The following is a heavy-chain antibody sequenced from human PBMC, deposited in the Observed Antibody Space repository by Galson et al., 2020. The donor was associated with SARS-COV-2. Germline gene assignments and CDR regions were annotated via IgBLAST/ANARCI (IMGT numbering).Heavy chain of an antibody. V-gene: IGHV3-11*01. Sequence: GESLKISCAASGFTFSDYYMSWIRQAPGKGLEWVSYISSSGSTIYYADSVKGRFTISRDNAKNSLYLQMNSLRAEDTAVYYCARDRYAARITMVRGVAVAFDIWGQGTMVTVSS. CDR2: ISSSGSTI. CDR3: ARDRYAARITMVRGVAVAFDI. D-gene: IGHD3-10*01. J-gene: IGHJ3*02. CDR1: GFTFSDYY.